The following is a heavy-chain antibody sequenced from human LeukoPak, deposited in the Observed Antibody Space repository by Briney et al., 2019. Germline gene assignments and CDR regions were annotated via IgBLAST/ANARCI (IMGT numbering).Heavy chain of an antibody. V-gene: IGHV1-69*04. CDR1: GGTFSSYA. D-gene: IGHD6-19*01. J-gene: IGHJ4*02. CDR2: IIPILGIA. CDR3: ARDGEYSSGWYDY. Sequence: GASVKVSCKASGGTFSSYAISWVRQAPGQGLEWMGRIIPILGIANYAQKFQGRVTITADKSTSTAYMEPSSLRSEDTAVYYCARDGEYSSGWYDYWGQGTLVTVSS.